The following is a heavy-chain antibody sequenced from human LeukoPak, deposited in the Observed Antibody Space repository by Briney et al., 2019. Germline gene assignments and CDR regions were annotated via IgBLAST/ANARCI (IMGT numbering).Heavy chain of an antibody. CDR3: AREDSSGFLDY. CDR2: IYHSGST. J-gene: IGHJ4*02. Sequence: ASETLSLTCAVSGGSISSGGYSWSWIRQPPGKGLEWIGYIYHSGSTYYNPSLKSRVTISVDRSKNQFSLKLSSVTAADTAVYYCAREDSSGFLDYWGQGTLVTVSS. D-gene: IGHD6-19*01. CDR1: GGSISSGGYS. V-gene: IGHV4-30-2*01.